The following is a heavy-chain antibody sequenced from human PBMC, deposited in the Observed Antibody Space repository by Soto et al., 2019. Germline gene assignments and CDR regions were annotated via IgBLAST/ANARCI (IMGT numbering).Heavy chain of an antibody. CDR1: GYTFTSYY. J-gene: IGHJ6*02. Sequence: QVQLVQSGAEVKKPGASVKVSCKASGYTFTSYYMHWVRQAPGQGPEWMGIINPSGGSTSYAQKFQGRVTMTRDTSTSTVYMELSSLRSEDTAVYYCAREIGYCTNGVCYYYYGMDVWGQGTTVTVSS. CDR2: INPSGGST. D-gene: IGHD2-8*01. V-gene: IGHV1-46*01. CDR3: AREIGYCTNGVCYYYYGMDV.